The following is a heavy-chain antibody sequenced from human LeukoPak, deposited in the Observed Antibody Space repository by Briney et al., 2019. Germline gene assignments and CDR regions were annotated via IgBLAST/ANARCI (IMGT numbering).Heavy chain of an antibody. D-gene: IGHD2-21*02. CDR3: AKDRLLNCRGDCYIFDY. J-gene: IGHJ4*02. CDR1: GFIFSSHG. Sequence: PGGSLRLSCAASGFIFSSHGMNWVRQAPGKGLEWVSGISPSGDITYYADSVKGRFTISRDNSKNTLYLQVNGLRTEDTAVYYCAKDRLLNCRGDCYIFDYWGQGTVVTVSS. V-gene: IGHV3-23*01. CDR2: ISPSGDIT.